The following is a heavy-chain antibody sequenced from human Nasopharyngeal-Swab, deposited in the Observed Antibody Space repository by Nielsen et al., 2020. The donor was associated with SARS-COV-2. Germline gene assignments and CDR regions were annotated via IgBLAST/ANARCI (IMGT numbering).Heavy chain of an antibody. CDR2: INPSGGST. Sequence: ASVKVSCKASGYTFTSYYMHWVRQAPGQGLEWMGIINPSGGSTSYAQKFQGRVTMARDTSTSTVYMELSSLRSEDTAVYYCARVVRDCSGGSCASTFDYWGQGTLVTVSS. V-gene: IGHV1-46*01. J-gene: IGHJ4*02. CDR3: ARVVRDCSGGSCASTFDY. CDR1: GYTFTSYY. D-gene: IGHD2-15*01.